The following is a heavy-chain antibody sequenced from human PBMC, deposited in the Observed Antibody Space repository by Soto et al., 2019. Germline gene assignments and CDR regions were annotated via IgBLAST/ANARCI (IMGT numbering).Heavy chain of an antibody. V-gene: IGHV1-69*02. Sequence: QVQLVQSGAEVKKLGSSVKVSCKASGGTFSSYTISWVRQAPGQGLEWMGRIIPILGIANYAQKFQGRVTITADKSTSTAYMELSSLRSEDTAVYYCARSDYGGKIDYWGQGTLVTVSS. CDR2: IIPILGIA. CDR1: GGTFSSYT. J-gene: IGHJ4*02. CDR3: ARSDYGGKIDY. D-gene: IGHD4-17*01.